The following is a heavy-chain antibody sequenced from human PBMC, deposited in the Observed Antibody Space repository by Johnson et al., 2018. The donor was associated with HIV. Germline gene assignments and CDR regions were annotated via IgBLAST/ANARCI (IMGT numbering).Heavy chain of an antibody. V-gene: IGHV3-30*14. CDR1: GFTFSSYA. Sequence: QVQLVEFGGGVVQPGRSLRLSCAASGFTFSSYAMHWVRQAPGKGLEWVAVISYDGSYQYYADSVKGRFTISRDNSKNTLYLQMNSLRAEDTAVYYCARDRKSGSYGVDAFDIWGQGTMVTVSS. J-gene: IGHJ3*02. CDR2: ISYDGSYQ. CDR3: ARDRKSGSYGVDAFDI. D-gene: IGHD1-26*01.